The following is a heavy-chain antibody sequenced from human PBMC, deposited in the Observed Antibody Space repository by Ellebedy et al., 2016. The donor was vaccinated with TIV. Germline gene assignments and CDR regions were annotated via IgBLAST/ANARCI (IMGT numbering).Heavy chain of an antibody. CDR3: ARAAYYYDSSGYYFSYFDY. Sequence: GESLKISCAASGFTFSSYEMNWVRQAPGKGLEWVSYISSSGSTIYYADSVKGRFTISRDNAKNSLYLQMNSLRAEDTAVYYCARAAYYYDSSGYYFSYFDYWGQGTLVTVSS. V-gene: IGHV3-48*03. J-gene: IGHJ4*02. CDR1: GFTFSSYE. D-gene: IGHD3-22*01. CDR2: ISSSGSTI.